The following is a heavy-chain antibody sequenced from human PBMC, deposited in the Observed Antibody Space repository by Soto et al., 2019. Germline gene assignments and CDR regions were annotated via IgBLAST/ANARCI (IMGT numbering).Heavy chain of an antibody. CDR2: ISYDGREI. D-gene: IGHD3-10*01. CDR3: ADGKDGVSYYYGMDV. V-gene: IGHV3-30*03. Sequence: QVQLVESGGGVVQPGRSLRLSCAASGFTFRSYGMHWVRQAPGKGLEWVAVISYDGREIHYVDSVKGRFTISRDNSRDTLYLRTSRLRGEDTAVYFCADGKDGVSYYYGMDVWGPGTTVAVSS. J-gene: IGHJ6*02. CDR1: GFTFRSYG.